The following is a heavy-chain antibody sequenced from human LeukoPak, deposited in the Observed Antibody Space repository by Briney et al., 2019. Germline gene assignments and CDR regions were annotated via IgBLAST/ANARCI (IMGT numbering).Heavy chain of an antibody. CDR3: AKDGPVYSGTFDY. CDR2: ISSSSSYI. V-gene: IGHV3-21*01. CDR1: GFTFSSYN. J-gene: IGHJ4*02. Sequence: GGSLRLSCAASGFTFSSYNMNWVRQAPGKGLEWVSSISSSSSYIYYADSVKGRFTISRDNAKNSLYLQMNSLRAEDTAVYYCAKDGPVYSGTFDYWGQGTLVTVSS. D-gene: IGHD1-1*01.